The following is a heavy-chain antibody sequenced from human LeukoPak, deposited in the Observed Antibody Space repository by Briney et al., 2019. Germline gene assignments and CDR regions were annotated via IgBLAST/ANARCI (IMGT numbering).Heavy chain of an antibody. D-gene: IGHD2-15*01. J-gene: IGHJ4*02. Sequence: PSETLSPTCTVSGDSITKSGHYWVWIRQPPGKGLQWIGSIYYTGNTYYNPSLKSRVTISVDTSKNRFSLNLSSVTAAYTAIYYCARHPAGLRPNDYWGQGTLVTVSS. CDR1: GDSITKSGHY. CDR3: ARHPAGLRPNDY. V-gene: IGHV4-39*01. CDR2: IYYTGNT.